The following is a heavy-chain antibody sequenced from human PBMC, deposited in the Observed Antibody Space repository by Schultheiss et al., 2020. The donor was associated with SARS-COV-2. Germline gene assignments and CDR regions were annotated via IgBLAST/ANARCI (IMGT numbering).Heavy chain of an antibody. V-gene: IGHV3-11*06. CDR2: ISSSSSYI. D-gene: IGHD1-26*01. J-gene: IGHJ6*03. Sequence: GESLKISCAASGFTFSDYYMSWIRQAPGKGLEWVSSISSSSSYIYYADSVKGRFTISRDNAKNSLYLQMNSLRAEDTAVYYCARAFKRVGATRGGYMDVWGKGTTVTVSS. CDR3: ARAFKRVGATRGGYMDV. CDR1: GFTFSDYY.